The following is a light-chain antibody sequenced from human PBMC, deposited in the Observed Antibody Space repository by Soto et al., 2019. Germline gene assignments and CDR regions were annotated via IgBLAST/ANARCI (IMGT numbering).Light chain of an antibody. Sequence: QSALTQPASVSGSPGQSITISCTGTSSDVGGYNYVCWYQQHPGKAPKLMIYDVSNRPSGVSNRFSGSKSGNTASLTISGLHAEDEADYYCSSYASSSTPLDVFGTGTKLTVL. J-gene: IGLJ1*01. CDR2: DVS. CDR1: SSDVGGYNY. CDR3: SSYASSSTPLDV. V-gene: IGLV2-14*01.